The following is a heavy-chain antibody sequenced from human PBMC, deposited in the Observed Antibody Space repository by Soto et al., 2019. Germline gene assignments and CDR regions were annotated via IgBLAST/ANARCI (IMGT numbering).Heavy chain of an antibody. CDR1: GFSFRYYG. D-gene: IGHD6-6*01. J-gene: IGHJ4*02. Sequence: RLSCAASGFSFRYYGMHWVRQAPGKGLEWVALISYDGSDEYYADSVKGRFTISRDNSNNTLYLQMNSPKSEDTAVYYCAGGIAARPLGYWGQGTLVTVS. CDR2: ISYDGSDE. V-gene: IGHV3-30*03. CDR3: AGGIAARPLGY.